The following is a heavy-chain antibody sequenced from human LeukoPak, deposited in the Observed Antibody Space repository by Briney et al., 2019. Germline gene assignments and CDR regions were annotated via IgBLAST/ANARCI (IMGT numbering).Heavy chain of an antibody. CDR1: GFTFSSYA. D-gene: IGHD3-3*01. V-gene: IGHV3-30*04. J-gene: IGHJ6*03. CDR3: ARNTYYDLWSGYYYYYYYMDV. CDR2: ISSDGSNK. Sequence: GGSLRLSCAASGFTFSSYAMHWVRQAPDKGLDWVSIISSDGSNKYYADSVKGRFTISRDNSKNTLYLQMNSLRAEDTAVYYCARNTYYDLWSGYYYYYYYMDVWGKGTTVTVSS.